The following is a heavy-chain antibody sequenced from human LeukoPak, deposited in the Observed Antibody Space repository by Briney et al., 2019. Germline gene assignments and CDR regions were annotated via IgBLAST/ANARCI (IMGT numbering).Heavy chain of an antibody. CDR2: ITSSGSTI. J-gene: IGHJ3*01. Sequence: GSLRLSCAASGFTFIAYDMNWVRQAPGKGLEWVSHITSSGSTIYYADSVKGRFTISRDNAKNSLYLQMNSLRAEDTAVYYCARPGYSSSWSAFDLWGQGTMVTVSS. V-gene: IGHV3-48*03. CDR1: GFTFIAYD. D-gene: IGHD6-13*01. CDR3: ARPGYSSSWSAFDL.